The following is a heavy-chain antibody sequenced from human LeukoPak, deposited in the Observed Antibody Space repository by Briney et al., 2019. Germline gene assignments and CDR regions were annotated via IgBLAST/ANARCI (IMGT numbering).Heavy chain of an antibody. Sequence: VASVKVSCKASGYSFTGYYMHWVRQAPGQGREWMGWINPNSGDTNYTQKFQGRVTMTRDTSISTAYMELSSLRSDDTAVYYCARNHIASFDYWGQGTLVTVSS. J-gene: IGHJ4*02. CDR3: ARNHIASFDY. V-gene: IGHV1-2*02. CDR2: INPNSGDT. CDR1: GYSFTGYY. D-gene: IGHD6-13*01.